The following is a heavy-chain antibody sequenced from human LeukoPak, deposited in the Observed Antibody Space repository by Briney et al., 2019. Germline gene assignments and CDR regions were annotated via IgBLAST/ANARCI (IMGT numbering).Heavy chain of an antibody. V-gene: IGHV4-34*01. CDR1: GGSFSGYY. CDR2: INHSGST. CDR3: ARGGGGSSWPHYYYYYGMDV. J-gene: IGHJ6*02. D-gene: IGHD6-13*01. Sequence: SETLSLTCAVYGGSFSGYYWSWIRQPPGKGLEWIGEINHSGSTNYNPSLKSRVTISVDTSKNQLSLKLSSVTAADTAVYYCARGGGGSSWPHYYYYYGMDVWGQGTTVTVSS.